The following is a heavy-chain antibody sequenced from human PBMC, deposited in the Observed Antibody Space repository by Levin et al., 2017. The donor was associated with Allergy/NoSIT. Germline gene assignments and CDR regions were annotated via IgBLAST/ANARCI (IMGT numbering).Heavy chain of an antibody. V-gene: IGHV3-30-3*01. CDR3: ARAQQQLARPYYYYYYGMDV. Sequence: GGSLRLSCAASGFTFSSYAMHWVRQAPGKGLEWVAVISYDGSNKYYADSVKGRFTISRDNSKNTPYLQMNSLRAEDTAVYYCARAQQQLARPYYYYYYGMDVWGQGTTVTVSS. CDR2: ISYDGSNK. J-gene: IGHJ6*02. D-gene: IGHD6-13*01. CDR1: GFTFSSYA.